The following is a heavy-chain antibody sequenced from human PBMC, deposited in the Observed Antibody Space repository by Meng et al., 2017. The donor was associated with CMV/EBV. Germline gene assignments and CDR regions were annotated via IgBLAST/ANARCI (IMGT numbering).Heavy chain of an antibody. CDR3: ARDVGPGSSSSVPNLGKYYYYYCGMDV. Sequence: GESLKISCAASGFTVSSNYMSWVRQAPGKGLEWVSVIYSGGSTYYADSMKGRFTISRDNSKNTLYLQMNSLRAEDTAVYYCARDVGPGSSSSVPNLGKYYYYYCGMDVWGQGTTVTVSS. V-gene: IGHV3-53*01. D-gene: IGHD6-6*01. CDR1: GFTVSSNY. CDR2: IYSGGST. J-gene: IGHJ6*02.